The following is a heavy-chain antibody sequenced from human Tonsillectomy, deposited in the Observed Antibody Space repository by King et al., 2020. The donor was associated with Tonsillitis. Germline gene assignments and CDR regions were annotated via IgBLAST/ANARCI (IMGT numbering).Heavy chain of an antibody. CDR1: GFTFSRYA. Sequence: QLVQSGGGLVQPGGSLRLSCAASGFTFSRYAMSWVRQAPGKGLEWVSVISGSGGSTDYADSVKGRFTVSRDNSKNTLYLQMNSLRAEDTAVYYCAKRTVSWSGYFDYWGQGTLVTVSS. V-gene: IGHV3-23*04. J-gene: IGHJ4*02. CDR3: AKRTVSWSGYFDY. CDR2: ISGSGGST. D-gene: IGHD3-3*01.